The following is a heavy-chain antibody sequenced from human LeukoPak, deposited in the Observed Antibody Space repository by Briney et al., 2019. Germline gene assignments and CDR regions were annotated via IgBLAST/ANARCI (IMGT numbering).Heavy chain of an antibody. V-gene: IGHV1-8*01. CDR3: SRGGPVAGTHKYFQH. CDR2: MNPNSGNT. J-gene: IGHJ1*01. D-gene: IGHD6-19*01. Sequence: ASVKVSCKASGYTFTSYDINWVRQATGQGLGWMGWMNPNSGNTDYAQTFQGRVTLTRNTSISTAYMELSSLRSEDTAVYYCSRGGPVAGTHKYFQHWGQGTLVTVSS. CDR1: GYTFTSYD.